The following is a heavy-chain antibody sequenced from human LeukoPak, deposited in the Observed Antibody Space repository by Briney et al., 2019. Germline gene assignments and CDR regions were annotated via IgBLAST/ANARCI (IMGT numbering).Heavy chain of an antibody. J-gene: IGHJ4*02. V-gene: IGHV1-24*01. CDR1: GYTLTELS. Sequence: ASVKVSCKVSGYTLTELSMHWVRQAPGKGLEWMGGLDPEDGETIYAQKFQGRVTMTEDTSTDTAYMELSGLRSEDTAVYYCATAFVPASITEYYFDYWGQGTLVTVSS. CDR3: ATAFVPASITEYYFDY. D-gene: IGHD3-3*01. CDR2: LDPEDGET.